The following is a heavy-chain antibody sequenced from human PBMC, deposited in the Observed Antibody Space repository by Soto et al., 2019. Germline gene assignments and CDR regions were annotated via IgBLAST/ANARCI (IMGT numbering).Heavy chain of an antibody. CDR2: IYGGGTT. CDR1: GFAASSKY. CDR3: VQTTGWPGFDF. V-gene: IGHV3-53*01. Sequence: EVQLVESGGGLIQPGGSLRLSCAASGFAASSKYMTWVRQAPGKGLEWVSVIYGGGTTYYADSAKGRFTISRDTSKNTLYLQMNSLRAEDTAVYYCVQTTGWPGFDFWGQGTLVTVSS. J-gene: IGHJ4*02. D-gene: IGHD6-19*01.